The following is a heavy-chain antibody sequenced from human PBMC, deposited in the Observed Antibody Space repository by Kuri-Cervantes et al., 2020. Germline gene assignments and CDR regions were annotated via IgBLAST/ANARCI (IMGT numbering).Heavy chain of an antibody. V-gene: IGHV4-34*01. CDR2: INHSGST. J-gene: IGHJ4*02. D-gene: IGHD4-23*01. CDR1: GGSFSGYY. CDR3: ARDYGGNSLLTFLDY. Sequence: SETLSLTCAVYGGSFSGYYWSWIRQPPGKGLEWIGEINHSGSTNCNPSLKSRVTISVDTSKNQFSLKLSSVTAADTAVYYCARDYGGNSLLTFLDYWGQGTLVTVSS.